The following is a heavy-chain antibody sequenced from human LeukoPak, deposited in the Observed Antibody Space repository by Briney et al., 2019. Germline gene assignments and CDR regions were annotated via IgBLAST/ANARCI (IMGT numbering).Heavy chain of an antibody. D-gene: IGHD6-19*01. Sequence: GGSLRLSCAASGFTFSSYSMNWVRQAPGKGLEWVSSISSSRSYIYYADSVKGRFTISRDNAKNSLYLQMNSLRAEDTAVYYCARDGAAVAGFDYWGQGTLVTVSS. CDR3: ARDGAAVAGFDY. V-gene: IGHV3-21*01. J-gene: IGHJ4*02. CDR1: GFTFSSYS. CDR2: ISSSRSYI.